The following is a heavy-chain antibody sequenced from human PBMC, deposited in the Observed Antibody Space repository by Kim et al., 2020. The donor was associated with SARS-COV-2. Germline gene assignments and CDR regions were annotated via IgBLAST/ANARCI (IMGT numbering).Heavy chain of an antibody. CDR3: ARDPGYCGSPNCITYY. D-gene: IGHD2-2*03. V-gene: IGHV3-66*03. Sequence: GGSLRLSCGASGLMVSSSYMSWVRQAPGKGLERVSVIHSNGSTYYSDSVKGRFTISRDNSRNTLYLQMNSLRPEDAAVYYCARDPGYCGSPNCITYYCGRGTQVTVSS. CDR2: IHSNGST. J-gene: IGHJ4*02. CDR1: GLMVSSSY.